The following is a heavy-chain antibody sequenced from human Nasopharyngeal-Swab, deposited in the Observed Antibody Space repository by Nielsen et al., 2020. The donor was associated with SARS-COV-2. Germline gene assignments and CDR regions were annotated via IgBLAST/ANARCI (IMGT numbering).Heavy chain of an antibody. CDR2: ISYDGSNK. V-gene: IGHV3-30*14. CDR3: ARVRKSVVEAYFDY. D-gene: IGHD2-15*01. J-gene: IGHJ4*02. Sequence: GGSLRLSCAASGFTFSSYAMHWVRQAPGKGLEWVAVISYDGSNKYYADSVKGRFTISRDNSKNTLYLQMNSLRAEDTAVYYCARVRKSVVEAYFDYWGQGTLVTVSS. CDR1: GFTFSSYA.